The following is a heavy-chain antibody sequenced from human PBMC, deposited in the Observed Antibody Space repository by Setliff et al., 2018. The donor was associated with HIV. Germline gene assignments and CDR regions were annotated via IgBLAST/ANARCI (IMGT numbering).Heavy chain of an antibody. D-gene: IGHD3-3*01. CDR3: TRSVLQSFGVVVDFDF. CDR2: INPNSGGT. Sequence: VASVKVSCKASGDTFTDYYFHWLRQAPGQGLEWMGRINPNSGGTNYAQKFRCRVTMTRDTSISTVYMALSSLTSDDTAVYYCTRSVLQSFGVVVDFDFWGQGTLVTVSS. V-gene: IGHV1-2*06. CDR1: GDTFTDYY. J-gene: IGHJ4*02.